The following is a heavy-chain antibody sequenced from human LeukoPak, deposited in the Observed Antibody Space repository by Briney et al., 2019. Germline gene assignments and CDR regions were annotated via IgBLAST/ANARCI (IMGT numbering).Heavy chain of an antibody. V-gene: IGHV2-70*11. CDR1: GFSLSTSGMC. J-gene: IGHJ4*02. Sequence: SGPALVKPTQTLTLTCTFSGFSLSTSGMCVSWIRQPPGKALEWLARIDWDDDKYYSASLKTRLTISKDTSKNQVVLTMTNMDPVDTATYYCARTRTTVVTPSYYFDYWGQGTLVTVSS. CDR3: ARTRTTVVTPSYYFDY. D-gene: IGHD4-23*01. CDR2: IDWDDDK.